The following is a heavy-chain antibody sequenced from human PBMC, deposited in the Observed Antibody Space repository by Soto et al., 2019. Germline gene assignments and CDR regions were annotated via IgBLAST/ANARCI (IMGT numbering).Heavy chain of an antibody. D-gene: IGHD1-26*01. CDR2: ISYSGTT. CDR1: GGSISVYY. Sequence: SETLSLTCTVSGGSISVYYWNWIRQSPGKGLEWIGYISYSGTTKYNPSLKSRVTISVDTSKNQFSLKLSSVTAADTAMYYCARLGSGSYTDFDYWGQGTLVTVSS. J-gene: IGHJ4*02. CDR3: ARLGSGSYTDFDY. V-gene: IGHV4-59*01.